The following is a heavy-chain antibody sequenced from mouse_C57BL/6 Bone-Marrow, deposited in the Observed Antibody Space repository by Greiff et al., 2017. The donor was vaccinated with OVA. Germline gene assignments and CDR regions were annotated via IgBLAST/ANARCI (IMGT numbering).Heavy chain of an antibody. Sequence: VQLKESGEGLVKPGGSLKLSCAASGFTFSSYAMSWVRQTPEKRLEWVAYISSGGDYIYYADTVKGRFTISRDNARNTLYLQMSSLKAEDTAMYYCTREDYWFAYWGQGTLVTVSA. CDR2: ISSGGDYI. D-gene: IGHD2-13*01. CDR3: TREDYWFAY. V-gene: IGHV5-9-1*02. J-gene: IGHJ3*01. CDR1: GFTFSSYA.